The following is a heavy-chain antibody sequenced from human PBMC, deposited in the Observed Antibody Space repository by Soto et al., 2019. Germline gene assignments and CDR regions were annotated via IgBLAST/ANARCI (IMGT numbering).Heavy chain of an antibody. CDR2: ISYDGSNK. J-gene: IGHJ6*02. Sequence: EGSLRLSCAASGFTFSSYGMHWVRQAPGKGLEWVAVISYDGSNKYYADSVKGRFTISRDNSKNTLYLQMNSLRAEDTDVYYCAKDSYGSGNREVNNFYYYYGMDVWGQGTTVTVSS. V-gene: IGHV3-30*18. D-gene: IGHD3-10*01. CDR3: AKDSYGSGNREVNNFYYYYGMDV. CDR1: GFTFSSYG.